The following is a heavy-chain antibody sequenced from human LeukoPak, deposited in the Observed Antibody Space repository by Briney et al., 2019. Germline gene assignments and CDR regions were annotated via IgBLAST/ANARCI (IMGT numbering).Heavy chain of an antibody. CDR2: TNQDGGAK. CDR1: GFSFSSYW. V-gene: IGHV3-7*05. D-gene: IGHD3-22*01. CDR3: AKHDSGSKKGNDH. J-gene: IGHJ4*02. Sequence: GGSLRPSCTPSGFSFSSYWMSWVRQAPGKGLEWVATTNQDGGAKYYLDSVKGRFTISRDNAKNSLYLLVNSLRAEDTAVYYCAKHDSGSKKGNDHWAQGTLVTVSS.